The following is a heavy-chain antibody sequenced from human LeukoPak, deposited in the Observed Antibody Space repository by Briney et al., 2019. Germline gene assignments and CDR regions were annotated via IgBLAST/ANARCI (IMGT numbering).Heavy chain of an antibody. CDR3: AREMTYYYGSGKLDY. V-gene: IGHV3-74*01. CDR1: RFSFSDYW. J-gene: IGHJ4*02. Sequence: PGRSLRLSCVASRFSFSDYWMHWVRQVPGKGLVWVSRINTDGSSTDYADSVKGRFTISRDNAKNTLYLQMNSHTMEDPAAYYCAREMTYYYGSGKLDYWGQGTLVTVSS. CDR2: INTDGSST. D-gene: IGHD3-10*01.